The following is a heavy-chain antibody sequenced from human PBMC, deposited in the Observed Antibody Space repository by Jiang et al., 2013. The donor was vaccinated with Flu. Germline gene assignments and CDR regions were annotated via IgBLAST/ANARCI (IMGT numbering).Heavy chain of an antibody. CDR3: ARLAKEAATDY. CDR2: PNSGNT. V-gene: IGHV1-8*01. D-gene: IGHD2-15*01. J-gene: IGHJ4*02. Sequence: PNSGNTGYAQKFQGRVTMTRNTSISTAYMELSSLRSEDTAVYYCARLAKEAATDYWGQGTLVTVSS.